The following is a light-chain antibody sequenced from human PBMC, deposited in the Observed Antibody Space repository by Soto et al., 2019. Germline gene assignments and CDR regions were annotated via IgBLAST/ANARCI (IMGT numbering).Light chain of an antibody. J-gene: IGKJ1*01. Sequence: AIQMTQSPSSLSASVGDRVIITCRASQDIRSDLGWYQQKPGQAPKLLIYAASTLLAGVPSRFSGSRSGADFTLTISTLQPEDFATYYCLQDYSYPRTFGQGTKVEIK. CDR1: QDIRSD. V-gene: IGKV1-6*01. CDR3: LQDYSYPRT. CDR2: AAS.